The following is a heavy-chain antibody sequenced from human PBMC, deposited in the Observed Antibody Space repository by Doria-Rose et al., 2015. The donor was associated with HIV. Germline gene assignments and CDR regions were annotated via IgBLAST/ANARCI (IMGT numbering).Heavy chain of an antibody. V-gene: IGHV2-26*01. D-gene: IGHD6-13*01. CDR2: IFSDDER. CDR1: GVSLSSPGMG. Sequence: ETGPVLVKPTETLTLTCTVSGVSLSSPGMGVSWIRQPPGKALEWLANIFSDDERSYKTSLKSRLTISRGTSKSHVVLTMTDMDPVDTATYYCARIKSSRWYHKYYFDFWGQGTLVIVSA. CDR3: ARIKSSRWYHKYYFDF. J-gene: IGHJ4*02.